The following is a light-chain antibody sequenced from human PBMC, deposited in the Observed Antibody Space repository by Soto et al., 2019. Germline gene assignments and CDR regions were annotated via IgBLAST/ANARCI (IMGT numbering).Light chain of an antibody. V-gene: IGKV3-11*01. CDR3: HRRRDWPRT. CDR1: QSVSTY. J-gene: IGKJ1*01. Sequence: EIVLTQSPATLSLSPGERATLSCRASQSVSTYLVWYQQKPGQAPRLLIHDVFNRATGIPARFSGSGSGTDFTLTISSLEPEDFAVYYCHRRRDWPRTFGQGTKVEIK. CDR2: DVF.